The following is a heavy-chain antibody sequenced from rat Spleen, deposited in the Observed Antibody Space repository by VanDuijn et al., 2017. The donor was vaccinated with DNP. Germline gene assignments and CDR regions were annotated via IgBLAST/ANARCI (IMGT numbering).Heavy chain of an antibody. Sequence: EVQLVESGGGLVQPGRSLKLSCAASGFTFSDYYMAWVRQAPMKGLEWVAYIRYDGGSTYYGDSVKGHFTFSRDNAKSTLYLQMNSMRSEDMATYYCARPNTPGAMDAWGQGTSVTVSS. D-gene: IGHD4-2*01. CDR1: GFTFSDYY. CDR3: ARPNTPGAMDA. CDR2: IRYDGGST. V-gene: IGHV5-22*01. J-gene: IGHJ4*01.